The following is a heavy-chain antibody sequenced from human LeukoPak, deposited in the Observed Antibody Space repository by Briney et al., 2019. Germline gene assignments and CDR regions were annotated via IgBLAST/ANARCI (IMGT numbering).Heavy chain of an antibody. V-gene: IGHV4-39*07. J-gene: IGHJ4*02. CDR3: ARDNDYSGNPPLDC. CDR2: ISYSGST. Sequence: PSETLSLTCTVSGVSISSSSYYWGWIRQPPGKRLEWIGSISYSGSTYYNPSLKSRATISVDTSNNQFSLKLSSVTAADTAVYYCARDNDYSGNPPLDCWGQGTLVTVSS. CDR1: GVSISSSSYY. D-gene: IGHD4-23*01.